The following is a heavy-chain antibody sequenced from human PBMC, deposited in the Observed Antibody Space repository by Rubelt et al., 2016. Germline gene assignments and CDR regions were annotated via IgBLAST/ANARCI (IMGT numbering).Heavy chain of an antibody. CDR2: INPSGGST. V-gene: IGHV1-46*01. D-gene: IGHD3-3*01. CDR3: ARSPRYDFEDNWFDP. J-gene: IGHJ5*02. Sequence: QVQLVQSGAEVKKPGASVKVSCKASGYTFTSYYMHWVRQAPGQGLEWIGIINPSGGSTSYAKKFQGRVTRTRDTSTGTVYMELSSLRSEDTAVYYCARSPRYDFEDNWFDPWGQGTLATVSS. CDR1: GYTFTSYY.